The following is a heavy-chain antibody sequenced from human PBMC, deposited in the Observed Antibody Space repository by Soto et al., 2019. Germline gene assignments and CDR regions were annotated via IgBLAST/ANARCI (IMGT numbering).Heavy chain of an antibody. CDR1: GGSFSGYY. V-gene: IGHV4-34*01. CDR2: INHSGST. Sequence: QVQLQQWGAGLLKPSETLSLTCAVYGGSFSGYYWSWIRQPPGKGLEWIGEINHSGSTNYNPSLKSRVTISVDTSKNQFSLKLSSVTAADTAVYYCARGGSLGYCSSTSCGSGYGMDVWGQGTTVTFSS. J-gene: IGHJ6*02. CDR3: ARGGSLGYCSSTSCGSGYGMDV. D-gene: IGHD2-2*01.